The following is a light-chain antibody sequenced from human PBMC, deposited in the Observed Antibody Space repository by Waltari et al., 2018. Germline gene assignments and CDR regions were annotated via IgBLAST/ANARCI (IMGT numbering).Light chain of an antibody. V-gene: IGKV2-28*01. Sequence: DIVVTQSPLSLPVTPGEPVSISCRSRQGLLHRNGHNYLDWYLQKPGQSPQLLIYLGSNRASGVPDRFSGSGSGTDFRLRISRVEPEDFGVYYCMQSLQTLWTFGQGTKVEIK. J-gene: IGKJ1*01. CDR1: QGLLHRNGHNY. CDR2: LGS. CDR3: MQSLQTLWT.